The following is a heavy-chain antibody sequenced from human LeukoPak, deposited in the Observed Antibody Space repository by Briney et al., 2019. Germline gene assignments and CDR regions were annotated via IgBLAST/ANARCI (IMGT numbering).Heavy chain of an antibody. CDR2: ISSSSSTI. CDR3: ASTQTFDY. CDR1: GFTFNTYS. J-gene: IGHJ4*02. Sequence: PGGSLRLSCAASGFTFNTYSMNWVRQAPGKGLEWVSYISSSSSTIYYADSVKGRFTISRDNAKSSLYLQMSSLSAEDTAVYYCASTQTFDYWGQGTLVTVSS. V-gene: IGHV3-48*04.